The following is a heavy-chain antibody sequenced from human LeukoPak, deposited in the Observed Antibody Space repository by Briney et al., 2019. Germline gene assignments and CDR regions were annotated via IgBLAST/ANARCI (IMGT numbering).Heavy chain of an antibody. D-gene: IGHD6-13*01. V-gene: IGHV3-30-3*01. CDR3: ARDRGSSCYD. J-gene: IGHJ4*02. CDR2: ISYDGSNK. Sequence: GGSLRLSCAASGFTFSSYAMHWVRQAPGKGLEWVAVISYDGSNKYYADSVKGRFTISRDNSKSTLYLQMNSLRAEDTAVYYCARDRGSSCYDWGQGTLVTVSS. CDR1: GFTFSSYA.